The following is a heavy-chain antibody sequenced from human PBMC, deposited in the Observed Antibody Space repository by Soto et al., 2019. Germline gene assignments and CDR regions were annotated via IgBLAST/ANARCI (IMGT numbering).Heavy chain of an antibody. J-gene: IGHJ3*02. D-gene: IGHD4-17*01. CDR1: GGSISSSSYY. V-gene: IGHV4-39*01. CDR2: IYYSGST. CDR3: ARVATVTKQDAFDI. Sequence: SETLSLTCTVSGGSISSSSYYWGWIRQPPGKGLEWIGSIYYSGSTYYNPSLKSRVTISVDTSKNQFSLKLSSVTAADTAVYYCARVATVTKQDAFDIWGQGTMVTVSS.